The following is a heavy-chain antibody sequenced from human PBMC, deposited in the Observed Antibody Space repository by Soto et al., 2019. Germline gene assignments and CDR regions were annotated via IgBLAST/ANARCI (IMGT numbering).Heavy chain of an antibody. V-gene: IGHV3-30*18. CDR3: AKVGECISTSCRDSGGYYFDY. CDR2: ISYDGSNK. J-gene: IGHJ4*02. CDR1: GFTFSSYG. Sequence: QVQLVESGGGVVQPGRSLRLSCAASGFTFSSYGMHWVRQAPGKGLEWVAVISYDGSNKYYADSVKGRFTISRDNSKNTLYLQMNSLRAEDTAVYYCAKVGECISTSCRDSGGYYFDYWGQGTLVTVSS. D-gene: IGHD2-2*01.